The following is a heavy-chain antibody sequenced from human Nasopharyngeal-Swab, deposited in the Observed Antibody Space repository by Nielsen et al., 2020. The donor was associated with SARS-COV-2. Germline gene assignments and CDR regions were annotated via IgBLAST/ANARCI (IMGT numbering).Heavy chain of an antibody. V-gene: IGHV3-38-3*01. J-gene: IGHJ2*01. CDR2: ISGGST. Sequence: GGSLRLSCAASGFTVSSNEMSWVRQAPGKGLEWVSSISGGSTYYADSRKGRFTISRDNSKNTLYLQMNSLRAEDTAVYYCAKAPRAAAGPHWYFDLWGRGTLVTVSS. CDR1: GFTVSSNE. D-gene: IGHD6-13*01. CDR3: AKAPRAAAGPHWYFDL.